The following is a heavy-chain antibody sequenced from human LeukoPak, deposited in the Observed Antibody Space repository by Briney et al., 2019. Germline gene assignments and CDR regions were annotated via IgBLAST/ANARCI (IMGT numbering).Heavy chain of an antibody. CDR1: GYTFTGYY. J-gene: IGHJ5*02. CDR2: INPNSGGT. Sequence: ASVKVSCKASGYTFTGYYMHWVRQAPGQGLEWMGWINPNSGGTNYAQKFQGRVTMTRDTSISTAYMELSRLRSDDTAVYYCARGGVVAATGHNRFDPWGQGTLVTVSS. CDR3: ARGGVVAATGHNRFDP. V-gene: IGHV1-2*02. D-gene: IGHD2-15*01.